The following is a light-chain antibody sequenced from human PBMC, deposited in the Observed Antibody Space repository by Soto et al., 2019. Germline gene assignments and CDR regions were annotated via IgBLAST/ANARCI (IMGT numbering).Light chain of an antibody. Sequence: QSVLTQPASVSGSPGQSIAISCTGTSSDVGAYNYVCWYQQHPGKAPKRMIYDVSNRPSGISDRFSGSKSGNTASLTISGLQAEDEADYYCSSYTTSNTDVFGTGTKLTVL. V-gene: IGLV2-14*03. J-gene: IGLJ1*01. CDR3: SSYTTSNTDV. CDR1: SSDVGAYNY. CDR2: DVS.